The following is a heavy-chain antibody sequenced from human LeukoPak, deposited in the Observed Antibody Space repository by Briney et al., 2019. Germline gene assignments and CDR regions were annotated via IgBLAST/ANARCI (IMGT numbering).Heavy chain of an antibody. J-gene: IGHJ4*02. Sequence: ASVKASCEASGYTFTSYGISWVRQAPGQGLEWMGWISAYNGNTNFAQKLQGRVTMTTDTSTSIAYMELRSLRSDDTAVYYCARSMAFYGSGSLDYWGQGTLVTVSS. V-gene: IGHV1-18*01. CDR3: ARSMAFYGSGSLDY. CDR2: ISAYNGNT. CDR1: GYTFTSYG. D-gene: IGHD3-10*01.